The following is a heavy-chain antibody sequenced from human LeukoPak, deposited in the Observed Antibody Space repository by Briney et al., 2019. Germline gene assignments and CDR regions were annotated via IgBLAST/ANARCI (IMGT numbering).Heavy chain of an antibody. Sequence: PGGSLRLSCEASGFTVSSFEINWVRQAPGKGLEWVAFIRYDGSNKLYADSVKGRFTISRDNSKNTLYLHINSLRAEDTAVYYCVKDNPLDYWGQGTLVIVSS. V-gene: IGHV3-30*02. CDR3: VKDNPLDY. D-gene: IGHD1-14*01. J-gene: IGHJ4*02. CDR2: IRYDGSNK. CDR1: GFTVSSFE.